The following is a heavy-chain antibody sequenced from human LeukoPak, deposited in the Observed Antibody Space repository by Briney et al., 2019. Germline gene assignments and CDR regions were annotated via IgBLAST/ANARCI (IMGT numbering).Heavy chain of an antibody. V-gene: IGHV3-30*18. CDR3: AKGWCSWSSSSIDY. CDR1: RFTFSNDG. D-gene: IGHD2-8*02. Sequence: PVGSLRLSCVASRFTFSNDGMRCGRQAPGEGRGWGSAISDDVIDKYSADSVQGRFTISRDNSANTLYLQMNSLRADDTAVYYCAKGWCSWSSSSIDYWGQGTLVTVSS. J-gene: IGHJ4*02. CDR2: ISDDVIDK.